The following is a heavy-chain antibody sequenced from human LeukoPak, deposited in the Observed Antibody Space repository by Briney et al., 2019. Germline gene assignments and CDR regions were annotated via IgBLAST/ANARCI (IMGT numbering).Heavy chain of an antibody. V-gene: IGHV4-59*08. CDR3: VRHLSAGRPAFDI. D-gene: IGHD2-15*01. CDR1: GGSINSYY. Sequence: SETLSLTCTVSGGSINSYYWSWIRQPPGKGLEWIGYIYYSGSTNYNPSLKSRVTISVDTSNNKFSLKLTSLTAADTAVYYCVRHLSAGRPAFDIWGQGTMATVSS. CDR2: IYYSGST. J-gene: IGHJ3*02.